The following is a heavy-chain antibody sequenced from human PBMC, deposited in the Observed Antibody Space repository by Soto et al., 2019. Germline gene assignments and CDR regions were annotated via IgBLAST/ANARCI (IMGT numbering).Heavy chain of an antibody. D-gene: IGHD6-19*01. CDR1: GYSFTSDD. V-gene: IGHV1-8*01. CDR2: MNPNSGNT. Sequence: GASVKVYCKAAGYSFTSDDINWVRQATGQGLEWMGWMNPNSGNTGYAQKFQGRVAMTRNTSISTAYMELSSLRSEDTAVYYCARGPPVAGPWTSFDYWGQGTLVTVSS. J-gene: IGHJ4*02. CDR3: ARGPPVAGPWTSFDY.